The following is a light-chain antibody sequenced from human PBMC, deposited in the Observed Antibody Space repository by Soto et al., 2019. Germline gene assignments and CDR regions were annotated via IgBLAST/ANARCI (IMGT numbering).Light chain of an antibody. Sequence: QAVVTQPPSVSGAPGQRVTISCTGSSSDIGAGFDVHWYRHLPGTAPKLLIYGNTNRPSGVPGRFSGSKSGTSASLVITGLQAEDEADYYCQSYENSRTGFYVFGTGTKLTVL. CDR2: GNT. CDR1: SSDIGAGFD. CDR3: QSYENSRTGFYV. V-gene: IGLV1-40*01. J-gene: IGLJ1*01.